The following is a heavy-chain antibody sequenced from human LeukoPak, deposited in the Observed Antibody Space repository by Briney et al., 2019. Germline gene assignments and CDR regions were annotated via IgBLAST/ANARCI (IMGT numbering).Heavy chain of an antibody. V-gene: IGHV3-15*01. CDR2: IKSKTDGGTT. CDR3: TTGSTIFGVVLSY. Sequence: GGSLRLSCAASGFTFSNAWMSWVRQAPGKGLEWVGRIKSKTDGGTTDYAAPVKGRFTISRDDSKNTLYLQMNSLKTEDTAVYYCTTGSTIFGVVLSYWGQGTLVTVSS. D-gene: IGHD3-3*01. CDR1: GFTFSNAW. J-gene: IGHJ4*02.